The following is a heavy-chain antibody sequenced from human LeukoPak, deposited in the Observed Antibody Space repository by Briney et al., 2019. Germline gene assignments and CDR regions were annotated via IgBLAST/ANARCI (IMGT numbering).Heavy chain of an antibody. D-gene: IGHD3-22*01. CDR3: ARGSYYDSSGHFRFINYFDY. J-gene: IGHJ4*02. V-gene: IGHV4-59*01. CDR2: IYYSGST. CDR1: GGSISSYY. Sequence: SETLSLTCTVSGGSISSYYWSWIRQPPGKGLEWIGYIYYSGSTNYNPSLKSRVTISVDTSKNQFSLKLSSVTAADTAVYYCARGSYYDSSGHFRFINYFDYWGQGTLVTVSS.